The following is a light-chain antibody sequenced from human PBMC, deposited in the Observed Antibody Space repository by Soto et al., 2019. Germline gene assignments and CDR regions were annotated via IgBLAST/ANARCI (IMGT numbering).Light chain of an antibody. Sequence: ETLMTQSPATLSVSPGERATLSCRASQSVNNNLAWYQQKLGQAPRVLIYGASTRATGIPARFTGSGSGTEFILTISSLQSEDLAVYYCQQYKNWLTWTFGQGTKVDIK. CDR2: GAS. J-gene: IGKJ1*01. CDR3: QQYKNWLTWT. V-gene: IGKV3-15*01. CDR1: QSVNNN.